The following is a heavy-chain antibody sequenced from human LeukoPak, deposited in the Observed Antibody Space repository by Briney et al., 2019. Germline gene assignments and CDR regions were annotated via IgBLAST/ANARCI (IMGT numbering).Heavy chain of an antibody. J-gene: IGHJ4*02. CDR2: ISSSSTI. D-gene: IGHD3-22*01. CDR1: GXTFSSYS. V-gene: IGHV3-48*02. Sequence: GGSLRLSCAASGXTFSSYSMNWVRQAPGKGREWVSYISSSSTIYYADSVKGRFTISRDNAKNSLYLQMNSLRDEDTAVYYCARAGDYYDRRYFDYWGQGTLVTVSS. CDR3: ARAGDYYDRRYFDY.